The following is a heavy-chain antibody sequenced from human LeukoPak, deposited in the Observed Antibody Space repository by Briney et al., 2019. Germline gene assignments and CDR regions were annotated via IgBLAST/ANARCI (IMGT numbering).Heavy chain of an antibody. D-gene: IGHD2-2*01. CDR2: ITSDGIST. V-gene: IGHV3-74*03. J-gene: IGHJ4*02. CDR1: GFTFSVTW. Sequence: GGSLRLSCAASGFTFSVTWMHWVRQPPGKGLVWVARITSDGISTTYAESVKGRFTISRDNAKNTLYLQMNSLRAEDTAVYYCARGWYHAIDYWGQGALVTVSS. CDR3: ARGWYHAIDY.